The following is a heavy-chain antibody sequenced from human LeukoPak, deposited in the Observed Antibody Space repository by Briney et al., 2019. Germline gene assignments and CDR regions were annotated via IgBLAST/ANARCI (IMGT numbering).Heavy chain of an antibody. J-gene: IGHJ4*02. CDR1: GFTFSNYW. V-gene: IGHV3-74*01. CDR3: ARGVHATVTRFDS. CDR2: INSDGSST. Sequence: GGSLRVSCAASGFTFSNYWMHWVRQAPGKGLVWVSRINSDGSSTTYADSVKGRFTISRDNAKNTLYLQMNSLRAEDTAVYYCARGVHATVTRFDSWGQGTLVPVSS. D-gene: IGHD4-17*01.